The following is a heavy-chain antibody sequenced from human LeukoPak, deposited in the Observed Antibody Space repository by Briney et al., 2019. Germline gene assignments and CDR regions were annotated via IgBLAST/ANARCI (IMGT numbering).Heavy chain of an antibody. J-gene: IGHJ3*02. V-gene: IGHV3-48*04. CDR2: ISSSSSTI. Sequence: GGSLRLSCAASGFTFSSYSMNWVRQAPGKGLEWVSYISSSSSTIYYADSVKGRFTISRDNAKNSLYLQMNSLRAEDTAVYYCARDLPHYYDSSGYVDAFDIWGQGTMVTVSS. D-gene: IGHD3-22*01. CDR1: GFTFSSYS. CDR3: ARDLPHYYDSSGYVDAFDI.